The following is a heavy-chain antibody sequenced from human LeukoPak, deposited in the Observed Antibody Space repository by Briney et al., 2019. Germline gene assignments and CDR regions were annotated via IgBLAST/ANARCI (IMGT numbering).Heavy chain of an antibody. Sequence: GGSLRLSCAASGFTFSSYSMNWVRQAPGKGLEWVSSISSSSSYIYYADSVKGRFTISRDNAKNSLYLQMNSLRAADTAVYYCARDSVDCSGGSCYVGEYYFDYWGQGTLVTVSS. CDR3: ARDSVDCSGGSCYVGEYYFDY. CDR1: GFTFSSYS. D-gene: IGHD2-15*01. CDR2: ISSSSSYI. V-gene: IGHV3-21*01. J-gene: IGHJ4*02.